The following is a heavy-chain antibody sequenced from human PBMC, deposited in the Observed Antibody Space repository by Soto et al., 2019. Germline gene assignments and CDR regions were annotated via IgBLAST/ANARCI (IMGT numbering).Heavy chain of an antibody. CDR3: AREISEIVVVPAASDAFDI. V-gene: IGHV3-21*01. CDR2: ISSSSSYI. CDR1: GFTFSSYS. D-gene: IGHD2-2*01. J-gene: IGHJ3*02. Sequence: GGSLRLSCAASGFTFSSYSMNWVRQAPGKGLEWVSSISSSSSYIYYADSVKDRFTISRDNAKNSLYLQMNSLRAEDTAVYYCAREISEIVVVPAASDAFDIWGQGTMVTVSS.